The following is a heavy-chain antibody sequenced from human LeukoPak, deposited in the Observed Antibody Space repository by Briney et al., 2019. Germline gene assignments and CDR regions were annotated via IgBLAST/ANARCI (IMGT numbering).Heavy chain of an antibody. CDR1: GFTFRSYA. CDR2: INPTGVRT. CDR3: ARDQPHAASWFDP. D-gene: IGHD2-2*01. J-gene: IGHJ5*02. V-gene: IGHV3-23*01. Sequence: GGSLRLSCAASGFTFRSYAMSWVRQAPGKGLEWVSTINPTGVRTYYADSVRGRFTISRDNSKNTVFLQINSLRVEDTAIYYCARDQPHAASWFDPWGQGTLVTVSS.